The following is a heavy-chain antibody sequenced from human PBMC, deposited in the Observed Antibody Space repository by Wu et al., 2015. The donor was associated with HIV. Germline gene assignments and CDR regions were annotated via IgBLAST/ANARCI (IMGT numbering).Heavy chain of an antibody. V-gene: IGHV1-2*02. CDR2: INPNSGGT. CDR1: GYTFTGYY. CDR3: ARDTGKLEYSLSPPSYYMDA. Sequence: QVQLVQSGAEVKKPGASVKVSCKASGYTFTGYYIHWVRQAPGQGLEWMGWINPNSGGTNYAQKFQARVTMTRDTSISTAYMELSRLRSDDTAVYYCARDTGKLEYSLSPPSYYMDAWDKGTTVTVSS. D-gene: IGHD2/OR15-2a*01. J-gene: IGHJ6*03.